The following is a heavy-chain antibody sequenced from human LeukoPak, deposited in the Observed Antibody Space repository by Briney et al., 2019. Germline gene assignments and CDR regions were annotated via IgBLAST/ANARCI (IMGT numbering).Heavy chain of an antibody. CDR3: ARGLGNGY. CDR1: GFTFSSYA. V-gene: IGHV3-30*04. D-gene: IGHD1-26*01. J-gene: IGHJ4*02. Sequence: GGSLRLSCAASGFTFSSYAMHWVRQAPGKGLEWVAAISYDGSNKYYADSVKGRFTISRDNSKNTLYLQMNSLRAEDTAVYYCARGLGNGYWGQGTLVTVSS. CDR2: ISYDGSNK.